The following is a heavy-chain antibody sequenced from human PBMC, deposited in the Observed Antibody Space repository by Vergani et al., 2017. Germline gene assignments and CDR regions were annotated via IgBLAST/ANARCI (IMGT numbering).Heavy chain of an antibody. CDR2: TYYSGST. CDR1: GGSISSYY. Sequence: QVQLQESGPGLVKPSETLSLTCTVSGGSISSYYWSWIRQPPGKGLEWIGYTYYSGSTNYNPSLKSRVTISVDTSKNQFSLKLSSVTAADTAVYYCARNMVRGVRYYGMDVWGQGTTVTVSS. D-gene: IGHD3-10*01. V-gene: IGHV4-59*01. J-gene: IGHJ6*02. CDR3: ARNMVRGVRYYGMDV.